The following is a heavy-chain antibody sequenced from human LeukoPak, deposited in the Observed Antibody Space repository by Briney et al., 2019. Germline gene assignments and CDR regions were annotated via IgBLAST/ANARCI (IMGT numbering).Heavy chain of an antibody. D-gene: IGHD3-16*02. Sequence: GGSLRLSCAASGFTFSSYWMSWVRQAPGKGLEWVANIKQDGSEKYYVDSVKGRFTISRDNAKNSLYLQMNGLRAEDTAVYYCARVVSSNFNSYYDYVWGSYRSNYMDVWGKGTTVTISS. CDR3: ARVVSSNFNSYYDYVWGSYRSNYMDV. J-gene: IGHJ6*03. CDR2: IKQDGSEK. V-gene: IGHV3-7*01. CDR1: GFTFSSYW.